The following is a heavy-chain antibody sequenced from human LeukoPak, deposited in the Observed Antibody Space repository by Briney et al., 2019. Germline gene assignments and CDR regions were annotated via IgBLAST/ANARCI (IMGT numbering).Heavy chain of an antibody. CDR3: CTGHTSSWYVVS. CDR1: GFTFGDHA. V-gene: IGHV3-49*04. CDR2: IRSKAFGGTT. Sequence: GGSLRLSCTGSGFTFGDHAMSWVRQAPGKGLEWVGFIRSKAFGGTTEYAASVKGRFTFSRDDSKSIAYLQMDSLKTEDTAVYYCCTGHTSSWYVVSCGQGTLVTVSS. D-gene: IGHD6-13*01. J-gene: IGHJ5*02.